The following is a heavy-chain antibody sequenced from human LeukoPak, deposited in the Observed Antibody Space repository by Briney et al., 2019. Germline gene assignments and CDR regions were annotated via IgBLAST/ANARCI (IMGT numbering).Heavy chain of an antibody. CDR1: LDSVSSTSVT. CDR3: ARRLTQYDCFDP. D-gene: IGHD2-2*01. Sequence: SQTLSLTCVISLDSVSSTSVTWNWIRQSPSRCLEWLVRTYYRSTRYNDYAVSVRGRITVNPDTSKNKFHLHLNSVTPEDTAVYYCARRLTQYDCFDPGVQGILVTVSA. CDR2: TYYRSTRYN. V-gene: IGHV6-1*01. J-gene: IGHJ5*02.